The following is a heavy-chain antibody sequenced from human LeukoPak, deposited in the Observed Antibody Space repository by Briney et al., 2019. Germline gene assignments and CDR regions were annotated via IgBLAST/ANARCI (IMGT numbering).Heavy chain of an antibody. CDR1: ASSLGDYA. V-gene: IGHV3-48*04. D-gene: IGHD6-13*01. Sequence: GGSLRLSCTTSASSLGDYAMNWVRQAPGKGLEWVSYISSSSSTIYYADSVKGRFTISRDNAKNSLYLQMNSLRAEDTAVYYCARDRQQLVRDAFDIWGQGTMVTVSS. CDR3: ARDRQQLVRDAFDI. J-gene: IGHJ3*02. CDR2: ISSSSSTI.